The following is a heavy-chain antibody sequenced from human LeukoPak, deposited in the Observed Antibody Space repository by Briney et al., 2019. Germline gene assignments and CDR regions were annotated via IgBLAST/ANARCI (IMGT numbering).Heavy chain of an antibody. Sequence: ASVTVSCKASGYTFTGDYMHWVRQAPGQGLEWMGWINPNSGGTNYAQKFQGRVTMTRDTSISTDYMELSSLRSEDTAVYYCARDNSVGDTAWWFDPWGQGTLVTVSS. CDR2: INPNSGGT. CDR3: ARDNSVGDTAWWFDP. D-gene: IGHD1-26*01. V-gene: IGHV1-2*02. J-gene: IGHJ5*02. CDR1: GYTFTGDY.